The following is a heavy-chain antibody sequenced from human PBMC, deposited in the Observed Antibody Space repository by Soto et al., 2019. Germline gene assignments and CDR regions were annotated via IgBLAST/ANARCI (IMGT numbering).Heavy chain of an antibody. Sequence: QVHLVESGGGVVQPGRSLRLSCAASGFTFSSYAMHWVRQAPGKGLEWVAVISYDGNNKYYADSVKGRFTISRDNPKNTLYLQMNTLRTDDTAVYYCARATTPYSSGWSDWGDVWGQGTTVTVSS. D-gene: IGHD6-13*01. CDR1: GFTFSSYA. V-gene: IGHV3-30-3*01. CDR3: ARATTPYSSGWSDWGDV. J-gene: IGHJ6*02. CDR2: ISYDGNNK.